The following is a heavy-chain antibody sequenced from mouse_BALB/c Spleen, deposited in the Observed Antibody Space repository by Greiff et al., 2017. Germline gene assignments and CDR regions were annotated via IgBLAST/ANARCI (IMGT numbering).Heavy chain of an antibody. J-gene: IGHJ4*01. V-gene: IGHV3-6*02. CDR2: ISYDGSN. CDR3: ALSTILMDY. CDR1: GYSITSGYY. Sequence: DVKLQESGPGLVKPSQSLSLTCSVTGYSITSGYYWNWIRQFPGNKLEWMGYISYDGSNNYNPSLKNRISITRDTSKNQFFLKLNSVTTEDTATYYCALSTILMDYWGQGTSVTVSS. D-gene: IGHD2-1*01.